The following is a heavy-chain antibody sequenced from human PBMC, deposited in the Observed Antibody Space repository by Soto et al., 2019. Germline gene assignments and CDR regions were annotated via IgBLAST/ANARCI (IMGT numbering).Heavy chain of an antibody. V-gene: IGHV1-18*01. D-gene: IGHD4-17*01. Sequence: QVQLVQSGAEVKKPGASVKVFCKASGYTFTNYGITWVRQAPGQGLEWMGWISTYNGKTDYAQKFQDKMTMTTDTSPSTVYMELRSLRSDDTAVYYCARDLWVPTGLLDYWGQGTLVTVSS. CDR3: ARDLWVPTGLLDY. CDR1: GYTFTNYG. J-gene: IGHJ4*02. CDR2: ISTYNGKT.